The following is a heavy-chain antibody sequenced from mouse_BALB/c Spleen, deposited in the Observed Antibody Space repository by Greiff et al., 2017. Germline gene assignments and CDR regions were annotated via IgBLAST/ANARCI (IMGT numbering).Heavy chain of an antibody. Sequence: QVQLQQPGAELVRPGASVKLSCKASGYTFTSYWINWVKQRPGQGLEWIGNIYPSDSYTNYNQKFKDKATLTVDKSSSTAYMQLSSPTSEDSAVYYCTRERYGSSYFDYWGQGTLVTVSA. CDR3: TRERYGSSYFDY. D-gene: IGHD1-1*01. V-gene: IGHV1-69*02. J-gene: IGHJ3*01. CDR2: IYPSDSYT. CDR1: GYTFTSYW.